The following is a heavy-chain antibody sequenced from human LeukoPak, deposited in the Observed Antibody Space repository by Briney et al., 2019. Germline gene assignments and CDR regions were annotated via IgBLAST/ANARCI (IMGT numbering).Heavy chain of an antibody. CDR2: ISGSGSGGST. Sequence: PGGSLRLSCAASGFTFSSYAMSWVRQAPGKGLEWVSNISGSGSGGSTYYADSVKGRFTISRDNSKNTLYLQMNSLRAEDTAVYYCAVGGFGLSRGWKEILDDYWGQGTLVTVSS. CDR3: AVGGFGLSRGWKEILDDY. J-gene: IGHJ4*02. V-gene: IGHV3-23*01. CDR1: GFTFSSYA. D-gene: IGHD3-16*01.